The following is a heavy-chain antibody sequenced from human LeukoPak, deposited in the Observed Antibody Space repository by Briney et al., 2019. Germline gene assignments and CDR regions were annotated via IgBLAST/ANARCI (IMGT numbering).Heavy chain of an antibody. CDR3: AKDYYGSGRQRQIDY. D-gene: IGHD3-10*01. V-gene: IGHV3-33*06. J-gene: IGHJ4*02. CDR1: GFTFSSYG. CDR2: IWYDGSNK. Sequence: GGSLRLSCAASGFTFSSYGMHWVRQAPGKGLEWVAVIWYDGSNKYYADSVKGRFTISRDNSKNTLCLQMNSLRAEDTAVYYCAKDYYGSGRQRQIDYWCPGTLVTVSS.